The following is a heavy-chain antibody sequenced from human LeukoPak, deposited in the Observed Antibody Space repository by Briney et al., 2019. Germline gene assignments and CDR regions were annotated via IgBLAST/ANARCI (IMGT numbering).Heavy chain of an antibody. CDR3: ARNRGSGYFYSPNYFDY. Sequence: PSETLSLTCTVSGYSISSGYYWGWIRQPPGKGLEWIGSIYHSGSTYYNPSLKSRVTISVDTSKNQFSLKLSSVTAADTAVYYCARNRGSGYFYSPNYFDYWGQGTLVTVSS. CDR1: GYSISSGYY. J-gene: IGHJ4*02. CDR2: IYHSGST. V-gene: IGHV4-38-2*02. D-gene: IGHD3-22*01.